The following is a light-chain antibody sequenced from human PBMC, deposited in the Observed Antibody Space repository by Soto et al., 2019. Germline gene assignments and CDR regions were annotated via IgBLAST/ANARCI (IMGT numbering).Light chain of an antibody. CDR2: GAS. J-gene: IGKJ4*01. CDR1: QSVRDN. V-gene: IGKV3D-15*01. CDR3: QQYNNWPLT. Sequence: EIVMTNSPAALSVSPGERATLSCRASQSVRDNLAWYQQKPGQAPRLLIYGASTRATGIPARFSGIGSGTEFTLTISSLQSEDFAVYYCQQYNNWPLTFGGGTKVDIK.